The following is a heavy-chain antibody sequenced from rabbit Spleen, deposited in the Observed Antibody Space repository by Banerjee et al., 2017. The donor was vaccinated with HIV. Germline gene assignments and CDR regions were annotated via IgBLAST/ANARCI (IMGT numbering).Heavy chain of an antibody. CDR1: GIDFSSYG. Sequence: QEQLKESGGGLVTPGGSLTLSCKASGIDFSSYGISWVRQTPGKGLEWIACIHGGSINNLYYASWAKGRFTVSKTSSTTVTLQMTSLTAADTTTYFCARFYAGYGDFGYAAMWGQGTLVTVS. V-gene: IGHV1S45*01. J-gene: IGHJ4*01. CDR3: ARFYAGYGDFGYAAM. CDR2: IHGGSINNL. D-gene: IGHD7-1*01.